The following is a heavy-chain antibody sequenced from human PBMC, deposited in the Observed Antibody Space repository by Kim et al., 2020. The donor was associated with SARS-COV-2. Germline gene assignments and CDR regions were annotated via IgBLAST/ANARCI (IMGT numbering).Heavy chain of an antibody. J-gene: IGHJ4*02. Sequence: GGSLRLSCAASGLTFSDYWMSWVRQAPGKGLEWVAKIKQDGSEKYYVDSVKGRFTISRDNAKNSLYLQMNSLRAEDTAVYYCARGGYSRFDYWGQGTLVTVSS. D-gene: IGHD5-18*01. CDR3: ARGGYSRFDY. V-gene: IGHV3-7*01. CDR1: GLTFSDYW. CDR2: IKQDGSEK.